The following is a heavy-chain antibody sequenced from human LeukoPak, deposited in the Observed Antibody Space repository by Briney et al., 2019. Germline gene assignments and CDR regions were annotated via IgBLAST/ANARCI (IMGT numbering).Heavy chain of an antibody. D-gene: IGHD4-11*01. J-gene: IGHJ6*03. V-gene: IGHV1-2*02. CDR1: GYTFTSYG. CDR3: AREHHTVTPTYYYYMDV. CDR2: INPNSGGT. Sequence: ASVKVSCKASGYTFTSYGISWVRQAPGQGLEWMGWINPNSGGTNYAQKFQGRVTMTRDTSISTAYMELSRLRSDDTAVYYCAREHHTVTPTYYYYMDVWGKGTTVTVSS.